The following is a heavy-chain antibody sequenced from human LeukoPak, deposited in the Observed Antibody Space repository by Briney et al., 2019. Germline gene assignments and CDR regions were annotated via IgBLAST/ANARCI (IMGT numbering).Heavy chain of an antibody. J-gene: IGHJ6*03. V-gene: IGHV3-30*02. CDR2: IRYDGSNK. CDR1: GFTFSSYG. CDR3: AKVFRPIQRAYYMDV. Sequence: GGSLRLSCAASGFTFSSYGMHWVRQAPGKGLEWVAFIRYDGSNKYYADSVKGRFTISRDNSKNTLYLQMNSLRAEDTAVYYCAKVFRPIQRAYYMDVWGKGTTVTISS.